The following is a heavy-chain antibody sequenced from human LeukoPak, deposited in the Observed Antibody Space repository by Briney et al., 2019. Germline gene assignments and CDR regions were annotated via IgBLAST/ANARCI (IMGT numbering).Heavy chain of an antibody. V-gene: IGHV1-69*04. CDR3: ATGGDGNWFDP. Sequence: SVKVSCKASGGTFSSYVITWVRQAPGQGLEWMGRIIPILDIADYAQKFQGRVTITADKSTSTAYMELSSLRSEDTAVYYCATGGDGNWFDPWGREPWSPSPQ. D-gene: IGHD3-16*01. CDR2: IIPILDIA. J-gene: IGHJ5*02. CDR1: GGTFSSYV.